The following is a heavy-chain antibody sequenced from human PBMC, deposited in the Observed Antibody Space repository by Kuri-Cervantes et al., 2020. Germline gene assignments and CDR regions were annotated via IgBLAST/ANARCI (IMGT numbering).Heavy chain of an antibody. CDR2: FRAYNDNT. J-gene: IGHJ5*01. CDR3: ARVIRYCSSPSCHTFDS. V-gene: IGHV1-18*01. Sequence: QAPGQGLQWMGCFRAYNDNTNYLQNFQGRVTVTTDTFTSTAYLELRTLTSDDTAVYYCARVIRYCSSPSCHTFDSWGQGTLVTVSS. D-gene: IGHD2-2*02.